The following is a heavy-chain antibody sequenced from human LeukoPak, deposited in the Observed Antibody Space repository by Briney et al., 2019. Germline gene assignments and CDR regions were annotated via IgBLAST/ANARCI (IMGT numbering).Heavy chain of an antibody. J-gene: IGHJ4*02. Sequence: GGSLRLSCAASGFTFSSYAMHWVRQAPGKGLEWVAVISYDGSNKYYADSVKGRFTISRDNSKNTLYLQMNSLRAEDTAVYYCARDPTYGSSPFRWGQGTLVTVSS. CDR1: GFTFSSYA. CDR2: ISYDGSNK. V-gene: IGHV3-30*04. CDR3: ARDPTYGSSPFR. D-gene: IGHD3-10*01.